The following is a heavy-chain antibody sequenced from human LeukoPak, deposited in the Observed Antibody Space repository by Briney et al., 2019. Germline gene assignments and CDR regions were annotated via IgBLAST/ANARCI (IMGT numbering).Heavy chain of an antibody. D-gene: IGHD6-19*01. Sequence: GGSLRLSYVASGFTFSSYWMSWVRQAPGKGLEWVANIKTDGSEKYSVDSVKGRFTISRDNAKNSLYLQMNNLRLKDTAVYFCATSQTTSGRYGNAFDIWGQGTMVTVSS. J-gene: IGHJ3*02. V-gene: IGHV3-7*01. CDR3: ATSQTTSGRYGNAFDI. CDR1: GFTFSSYW. CDR2: IKTDGSEK.